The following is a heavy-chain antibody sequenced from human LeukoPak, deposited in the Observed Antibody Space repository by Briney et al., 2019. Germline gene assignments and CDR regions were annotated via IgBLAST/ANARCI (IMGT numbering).Heavy chain of an antibody. J-gene: IGHJ4*02. CDR3: AKGGRGFSYGSLDY. Sequence: GGSLRLSCAASGFTFSSYDTSWVRQAPGKGLEWVSGIISTGGSTYYADSVKGRFTISRDNSKNTLYLQMNSLRVEDSAVYYCAKGGRGFSYGSLDYWGQGTLVTVSS. V-gene: IGHV3-23*01. D-gene: IGHD5-18*01. CDR2: IISTGGST. CDR1: GFTFSSYD.